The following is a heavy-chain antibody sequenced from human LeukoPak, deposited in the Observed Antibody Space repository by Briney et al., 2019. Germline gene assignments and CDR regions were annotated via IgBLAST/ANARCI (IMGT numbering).Heavy chain of an antibody. CDR3: ARDRSGWAYVDY. J-gene: IGHJ4*02. CDR2: ISYDGSNK. CDR1: GFTFSSYA. Sequence: GRSLRLSCAASGFTFSSYAMHWVRQAPGKGLEWVAVISYDGSNKYYAGSVKGRFTISRDNSKNTLYLQMNSLRAEDTAVYYCARDRSGWAYVDYWGQGTLVTVSS. D-gene: IGHD6-19*01. V-gene: IGHV3-30-3*01.